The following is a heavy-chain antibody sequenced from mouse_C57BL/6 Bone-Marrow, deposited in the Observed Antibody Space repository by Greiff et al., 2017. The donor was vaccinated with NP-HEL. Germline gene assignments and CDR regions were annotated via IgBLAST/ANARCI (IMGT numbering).Heavy chain of an antibody. V-gene: IGHV5-4*01. J-gene: IGHJ4*01. Sequence: EVKLMESGGGLVKPGGSLKLSCAASGFTFSSYAMSWVRQTPEKRLEWVATISDGGSYTYYPDNVKGRFTISRDNAKNNLYLQMSHLKSEDTAMYYCAREDGYSIYYYAMDYWGQGTSVTVSS. CDR2: ISDGGSYT. CDR3: AREDGYSIYYYAMDY. D-gene: IGHD2-3*01. CDR1: GFTFSSYA.